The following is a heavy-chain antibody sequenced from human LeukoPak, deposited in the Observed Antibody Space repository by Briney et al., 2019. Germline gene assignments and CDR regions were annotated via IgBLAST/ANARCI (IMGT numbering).Heavy chain of an antibody. D-gene: IGHD1-7*01. CDR3: AREDDWNYEDF. CDR2: IRWNSGSI. V-gene: IGHV3-9*01. Sequence: PGGSLRLSCAASGFTFDDYAMHWVRQAPGKGLEWVSGIRWNSGSIGYADSVKGRFTISRDNAKNSLYLQMNSLRAEDTAVYYCAREDDWNYEDFWGQGTLVTVSS. CDR1: GFTFDDYA. J-gene: IGHJ4*02.